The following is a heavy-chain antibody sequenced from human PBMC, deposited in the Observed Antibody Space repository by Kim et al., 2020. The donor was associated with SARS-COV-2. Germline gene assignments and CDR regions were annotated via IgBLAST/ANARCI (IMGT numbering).Heavy chain of an antibody. J-gene: IGHJ4*02. CDR2: MNPNSGNT. Sequence: ASVKVSCKASGYTFTGYDIQWVRQAAGQGLEWMGLMNPNSGNTVYAQKFRGRVTMTTDTFKSTVYMELSSLRPEDTAVNYCARGRGTTVTPLDYWGQGTLVTVSS. V-gene: IGHV1-8*01. D-gene: IGHD4-17*01. CDR3: ARGRGTTVTPLDY. CDR1: GYTFTGYD.